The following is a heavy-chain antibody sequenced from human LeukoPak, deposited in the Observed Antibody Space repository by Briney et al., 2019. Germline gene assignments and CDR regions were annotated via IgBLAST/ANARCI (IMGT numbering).Heavy chain of an antibody. J-gene: IGHJ5*02. CDR3: ARDNMDTAMVTDSNWFDP. D-gene: IGHD5-18*01. CDR1: GFTFSSYA. CDR2: ISYDGSNK. Sequence: GRSPRLSCAASGFTFSSYAMHWVRQAPGKGLEWVAVISYDGSNKYYADSVKGRFTISRDNSKNTLYLQMNSLRAEDTAVYYCARDNMDTAMVTDSNWFDPWGQGTLVTVSS. V-gene: IGHV3-30-3*01.